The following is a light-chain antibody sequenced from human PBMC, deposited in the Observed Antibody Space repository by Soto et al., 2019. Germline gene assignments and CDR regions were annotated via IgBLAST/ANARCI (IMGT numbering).Light chain of an antibody. CDR3: CSFASNSPLV. Sequence: QSVLTQPASLSGSPGQSITISCTGSSSDVVSYNLVSWYQQYPGKEPRLLIYEASKRPSGVSDRFSASKSGVTASLTISGLQAEDEADYYCCSFASNSPLVFGGGTKLTVL. CDR2: EAS. CDR1: SSDVVSYNL. J-gene: IGLJ3*02. V-gene: IGLV2-23*01.